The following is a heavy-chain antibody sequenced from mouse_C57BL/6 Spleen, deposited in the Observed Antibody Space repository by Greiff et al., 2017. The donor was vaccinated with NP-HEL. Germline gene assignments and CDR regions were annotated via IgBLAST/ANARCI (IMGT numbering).Heavy chain of an antibody. V-gene: IGHV3-6*01. J-gene: IGHJ4*01. CDR1: GYSITSGYY. CDR2: ISYDGSN. Sequence: EVQLQQSGPGLVKPSQSLSLTCSVTGYSITSGYYWNWIRQLPGNKLEWMGYISYDGSNNYNPSLKNRISITRDTSKNQFFLKLNSVTTEDTATYSCAKKGVYAMDYWGQGTSVTVSS. CDR3: AKKGVYAMDY.